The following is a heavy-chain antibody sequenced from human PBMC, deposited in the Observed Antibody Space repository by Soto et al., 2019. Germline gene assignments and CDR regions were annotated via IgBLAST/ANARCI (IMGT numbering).Heavy chain of an antibody. J-gene: IGHJ5*02. CDR3: ARASVRNLYTWFDP. Sequence: PSETLSLTCTVSGGSISSGGYSWSWIRQPPGKGLEWIGYIYHSGSTYYNPSLQSRVTISVDRSKNQFSLKLSSVTAADTAVYYWARASVRNLYTWFDPWGQGTLVTVSS. V-gene: IGHV4-30-2*01. CDR2: IYHSGST. CDR1: GGSISSGGYS.